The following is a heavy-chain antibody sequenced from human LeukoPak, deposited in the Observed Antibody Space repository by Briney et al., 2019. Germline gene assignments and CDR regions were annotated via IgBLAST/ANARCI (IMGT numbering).Heavy chain of an antibody. D-gene: IGHD3-3*01. CDR2: ISGSGGST. CDR1: GFTFSSYA. CDR3: AKARAYDFWSGYPDAFDI. V-gene: IGHV3-23*01. J-gene: IGHJ3*02. Sequence: PGGSLRLSCAASGFTFSSYAMSWVRQAPGKGLEWVSAISGSGGSTYYADSVKGRFTISRDNSKNTLYLQMNSLRAEDTAVYYCAKARAYDFWSGYPDAFDIWGQGTMVTVSS.